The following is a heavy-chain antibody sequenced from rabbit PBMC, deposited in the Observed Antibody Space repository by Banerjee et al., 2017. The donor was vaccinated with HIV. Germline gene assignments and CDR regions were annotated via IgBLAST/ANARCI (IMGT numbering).Heavy chain of an antibody. J-gene: IGHJ4*01. CDR2: IRAGSSGST. CDR1: GFDFSSYY. Sequence: QSLEETGGGLVQPGGSLTLSCKASGFDFSSYYMSWVRQAPGKGLEWIGCIRAGSSGSTYYASWAKGRFTISETSSTTVTLQMTSLTAADTATYFCARAGGSYVDFNLWGQGTLVTVS. D-gene: IGHD8-1*01. CDR3: ARAGGSYVDFNL. V-gene: IGHV1S40*01.